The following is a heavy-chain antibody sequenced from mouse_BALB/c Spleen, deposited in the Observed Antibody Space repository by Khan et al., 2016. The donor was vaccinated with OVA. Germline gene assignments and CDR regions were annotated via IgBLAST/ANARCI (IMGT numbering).Heavy chain of an antibody. CDR3: ARSTSGVARAMDY. J-gene: IGHJ4*01. CDR1: GFTFSSFG. CDR2: ISSGSSTI. Sequence: EVELVESGGGLVQPRGSRKLSCAASGFTFSSFGMHWVRQAPEKGLEWVAYISSGSSTIFYADTVKGRFTISRDNPTNTLFLQMTSLRSEDTAMXYCARSTSGVARAMDYWGQGTSVTVSS. D-gene: IGHD1-1*01. V-gene: IGHV5-17*02.